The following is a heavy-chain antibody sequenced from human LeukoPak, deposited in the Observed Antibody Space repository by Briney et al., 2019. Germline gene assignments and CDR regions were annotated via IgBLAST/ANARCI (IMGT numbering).Heavy chain of an antibody. CDR3: AKGLVDTAMVAVLEY. Sequence: GGSLRLSCAASGFTFSSYAMSWVRQAPGKGLEWVSAISGSGGSTYYADSVKGRFTISRDNSKNTLYLQMSSLRAEDTAVYYCAKGLVDTAMVAVLEYWGQGTLVTVSS. V-gene: IGHV3-23*01. CDR1: GFTFSSYA. J-gene: IGHJ4*02. D-gene: IGHD5-18*01. CDR2: ISGSGGST.